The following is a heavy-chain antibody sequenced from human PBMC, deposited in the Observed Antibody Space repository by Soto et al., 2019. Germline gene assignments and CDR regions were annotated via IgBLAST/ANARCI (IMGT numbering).Heavy chain of an antibody. Sequence: GGSLTLSCAASGFTISSYAMSWVRQAPGKGLEWVSAISGSGGSTYYADSVKGRFTISRDNSKNTLYLQMNSLRAEDTAVYYCAGGAGTYYGMDVWGQGTTVTVSS. CDR2: ISGSGGST. CDR3: AGGAGTYYGMDV. J-gene: IGHJ6*02. V-gene: IGHV3-23*01. D-gene: IGHD1-1*01. CDR1: GFTISSYA.